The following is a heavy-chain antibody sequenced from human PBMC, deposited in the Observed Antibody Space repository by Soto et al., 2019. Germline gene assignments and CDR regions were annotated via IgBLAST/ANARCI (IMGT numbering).Heavy chain of an antibody. V-gene: IGHV4-34*01. CDR1: GGSFSGHP. J-gene: IGHJ5*01. Sequence: SETLSLTCAVYGGSFSGHPWTWIRQSPGKGLEWIGDINHSGRVNYSPSLKSRVTISLDTSKNQFSLTLSAVTAADTAMYYCSTRAYDTNGYYRFDPWGQGTLVTVSS. D-gene: IGHD3-22*01. CDR3: STRAYDTNGYYRFDP. CDR2: INHSGRV.